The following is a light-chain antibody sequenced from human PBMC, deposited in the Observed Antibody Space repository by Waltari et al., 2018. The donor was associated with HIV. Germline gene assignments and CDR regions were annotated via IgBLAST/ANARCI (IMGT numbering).Light chain of an antibody. Sequence: LVLTQSPGTPLLSAGERATLSCRASHSVSSTYLACYQQKPGQAPSLLIYGASVSASGIPDRFSGSGSGTDFTLTISRLEPEDLAVYYCQQYGGTRGTFGQGTKVEIK. V-gene: IGKV3-20*01. J-gene: IGKJ1*01. CDR2: GAS. CDR1: HSVSSTY. CDR3: QQYGGTRGT.